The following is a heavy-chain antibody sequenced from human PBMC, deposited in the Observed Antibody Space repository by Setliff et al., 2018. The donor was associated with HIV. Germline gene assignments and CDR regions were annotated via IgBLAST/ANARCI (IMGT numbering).Heavy chain of an antibody. J-gene: IGHJ6*03. CDR1: GFALITSGVG. CDR2: IYWNDDK. CDR3: AHTTSFDFWTPGPMDV. D-gene: IGHD3-3*01. Sequence: SGTTLVNPTQTLSLTCTFSGFALITSGVGVGWIRQPPGKALEWLALIYWNDDKRYSPSLKSRLTIRKDASKNQVVLTMTKMDPVDTGTYYCAHTTSFDFWTPGPMDVWGKGTTVTVSS. V-gene: IGHV2-5*01.